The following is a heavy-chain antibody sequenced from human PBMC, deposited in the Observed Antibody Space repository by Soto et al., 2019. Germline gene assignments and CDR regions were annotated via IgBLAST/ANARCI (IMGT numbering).Heavy chain of an antibody. CDR1: GGSISSGGYS. Sequence: QLQLQESGSGLVKPSQTLSLTCAVSGGSISSGGYSWSWIRQPPGKGLEWIGYIYHSGSTYYNPSLKSRVTRSVDRSKNQFSRKLSSVTAADTAVYDCARGVVGATEGLYNWFDPWGQGTRVTVSS. CDR3: ARGVVGATEGLYNWFDP. J-gene: IGHJ5*02. V-gene: IGHV4-30-2*01. CDR2: IYHSGST. D-gene: IGHD1-26*01.